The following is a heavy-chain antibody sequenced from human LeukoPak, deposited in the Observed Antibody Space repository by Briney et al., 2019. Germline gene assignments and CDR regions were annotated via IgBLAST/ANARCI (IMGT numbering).Heavy chain of an antibody. V-gene: IGHV4-34*01. Sequence: SETLSLTCAVYSESFSTYYWNWIRQPSGRGLEWIGEINHSGSTTYNPSLKSRVTISADMSKNQFSLKLSSVTAADTAIYYCARGRAPENWGQGTLVTVSS. CDR2: INHSGST. CDR1: SESFSTYY. J-gene: IGHJ4*02. CDR3: ARGRAPEN.